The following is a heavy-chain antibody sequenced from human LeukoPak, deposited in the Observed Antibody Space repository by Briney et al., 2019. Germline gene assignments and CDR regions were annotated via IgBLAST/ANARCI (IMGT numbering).Heavy chain of an antibody. CDR3: ASRASYDSSGYYPLGY. Sequence: ASVKVSCKASGYTFTDYFINWVRQAPGQGLEWMGWINPYSGTTNYVQKFQGRVLMTRDTSIGTAYMELSSLRSDDTAIYYCASRASYDSSGYYPLGYWGQGTLVTVSS. CDR2: INPYSGTT. D-gene: IGHD3-22*01. V-gene: IGHV1-2*02. J-gene: IGHJ4*02. CDR1: GYTFTDYF.